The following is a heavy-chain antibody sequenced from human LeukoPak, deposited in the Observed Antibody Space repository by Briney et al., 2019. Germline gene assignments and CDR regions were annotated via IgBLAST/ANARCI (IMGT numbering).Heavy chain of an antibody. V-gene: IGHV3-9*01. CDR1: GFIFDDYA. CDR3: AKDYYYDSSGFDY. J-gene: IGHJ4*02. D-gene: IGHD3-22*01. Sequence: PGRSVRLSCASSGFIFDDYAMHWVRQAPGKGLEWVSGISWNSGSIGYADSVKGRFTISRDNAKNSLYLQMNSLRAEDTALYYCAKDYYYDSSGFDYWGQGTLVTVSS. CDR2: ISWNSGSI.